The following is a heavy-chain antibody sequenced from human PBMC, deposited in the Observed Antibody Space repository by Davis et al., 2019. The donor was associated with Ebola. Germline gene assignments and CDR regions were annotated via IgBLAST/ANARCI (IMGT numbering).Heavy chain of an antibody. J-gene: IGHJ4*02. CDR3: TRGLCGDCPGGDHFDY. Sequence: ASVKVSCKASGYTFTSYYIHWVRQAPGQGLLWLGIISPSGGRINYAQKFQGRVTMTRDTSTSTVYMELSSLRSEDTAVYYCTRGLCGDCPGGDHFDYWGQGTLVTVSS. CDR1: GYTFTSYY. CDR2: ISPSGGRI. D-gene: IGHD2-21*02. V-gene: IGHV1-46*01.